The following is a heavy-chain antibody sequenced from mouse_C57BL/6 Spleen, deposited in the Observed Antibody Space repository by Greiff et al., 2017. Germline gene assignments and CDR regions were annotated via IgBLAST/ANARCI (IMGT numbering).Heavy chain of an antibody. CDR3: ARKIYDGYYVAMDY. D-gene: IGHD2-3*01. V-gene: IGHV7-3*01. CDR2: IRNKANGYPT. CDR1: GFTFPDYY. Sequence: EVMLVESGGGLVQPGGSLSLSCAASGFTFPDYYMSWVRQPPGKALEWLGFIRNKANGYPTEYSASVKGRFTISRDNSQSILYRQMNALRAEDSATYYGARKIYDGYYVAMDYWGQGTSVTVSS. J-gene: IGHJ4*01.